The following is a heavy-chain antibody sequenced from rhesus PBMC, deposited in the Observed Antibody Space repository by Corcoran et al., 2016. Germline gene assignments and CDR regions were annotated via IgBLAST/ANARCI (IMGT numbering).Heavy chain of an antibody. Sequence: QLQLQESGPGLVKPSETLSVTCAVSGGSISSSYWSWIRQDPGKGLEWIGYIYGSGYSTKYNPPLKSRVTLSVDTSKNQLSLKLSSVTAADTAVYYCARASEDDYGYYYTYGLDSWGQGVVVTVSS. CDR3: ARASEDDYGYYYTYGLDS. CDR2: IYGSGYST. J-gene: IGHJ6*01. D-gene: IGHD3-9*01. CDR1: GGSISSSY. V-gene: IGHV4-169*01.